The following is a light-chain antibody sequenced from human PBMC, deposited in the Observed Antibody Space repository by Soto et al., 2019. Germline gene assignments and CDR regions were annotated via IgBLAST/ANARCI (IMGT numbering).Light chain of an antibody. CDR3: QQYNSYSPT. J-gene: IGKJ1*01. CDR2: DAS. CDR1: QSITNR. Sequence: IQMTQSPSTLSASVGDRVTITCRASQSITNRLAWYQQKQGKAPKVLIYDASNLEYGVPSRFSGSGYETEFNLTISGLQTGDSATYYCQQYNSYSPTFGQGTKVDIK. V-gene: IGKV1-5*01.